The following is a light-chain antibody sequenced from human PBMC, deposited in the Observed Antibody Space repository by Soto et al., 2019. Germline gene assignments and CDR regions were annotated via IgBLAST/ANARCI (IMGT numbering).Light chain of an antibody. V-gene: IGKV3-15*01. CDR2: GAS. Sequence: EILMTQSPATLSVSPGERATLSCRASHSVSSNVAWYQQKPGQAPRLLIYGASTRATGVPARFSGSGSGKEFTLTISGLQSEDFAVYYCQQYNTWPPYTFGQGTKLEIK. CDR3: QQYNTWPPYT. J-gene: IGKJ2*01. CDR1: HSVSSN.